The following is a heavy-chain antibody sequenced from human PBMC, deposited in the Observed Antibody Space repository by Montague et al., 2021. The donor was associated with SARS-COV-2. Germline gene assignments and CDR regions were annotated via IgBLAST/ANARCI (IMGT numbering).Heavy chain of an antibody. CDR1: GGSLSGDH. D-gene: IGHD6-6*01. J-gene: IGHJ4*02. Sequence: SETLSLTCAVYGGSLSGDHWSWILQPPGKGPEWIGEVKHSGHTNYNVSLKSRATMSVDTSKSQFSLRVRSVTAADTAVYYCAGGPVGVAARLRYYFDQWGQGTLVTVSS. CDR2: VKHSGHT. V-gene: IGHV4-34*01. CDR3: AGGPVGVAARLRYYFDQ.